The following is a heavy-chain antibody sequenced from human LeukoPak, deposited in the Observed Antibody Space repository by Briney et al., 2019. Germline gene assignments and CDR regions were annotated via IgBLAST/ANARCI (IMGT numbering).Heavy chain of an antibody. J-gene: IGHJ4*02. CDR2: INPNSGDT. D-gene: IGHD4-17*01. Sequence: GASVKVSCKAAGYTFTGQNIHWVRQVPGEGLEWMGWINPNSGDTNYAQKFQGRVTMTRDTSISTAHMELSRLRSDDTAVYFCARESGDYKSTSLSHDYWGQGTLVTVSS. CDR3: ARESGDYKSTSLSHDY. CDR1: GYTFTGQN. V-gene: IGHV1-2*02.